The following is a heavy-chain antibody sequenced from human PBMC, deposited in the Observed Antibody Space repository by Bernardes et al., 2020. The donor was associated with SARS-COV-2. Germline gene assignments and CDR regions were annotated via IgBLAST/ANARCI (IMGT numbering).Heavy chain of an antibody. J-gene: IGHJ6*02. CDR1: GFTFSDYY. V-gene: IGHV3-11*01. CDR2: ISSSGSTI. Sequence: GGSLRLSCAASGFTFSDYYMSWIRQAPGKGLEGVSYISSSGSTIYYADSVKGRFTISRDNAKNSLYLQMNSLRAEDTAVYYCARDLIVVVPAAGYYYYGMDVWGQGTTVTVSS. CDR3: ARDLIVVVPAAGYYYYGMDV. D-gene: IGHD2-2*01.